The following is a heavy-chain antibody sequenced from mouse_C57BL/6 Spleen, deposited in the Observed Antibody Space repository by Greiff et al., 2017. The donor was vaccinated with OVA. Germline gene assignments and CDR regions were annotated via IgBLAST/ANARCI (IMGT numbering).Heavy chain of an antibody. CDR3: AREGSYDGYYYAMDY. CDR2: INPYNGGT. Sequence: VQLQQSGPVLVKPGASVKMSCKASGYTFTDYYMNWVKQSHGKSLEWIGVINPYNGGTSYNQKFKGKATLTVDKSSSTAYMELNSLTSEDSAVYYWAREGSYDGYYYAMDYWGQGTSVTVSS. D-gene: IGHD2-3*01. CDR1: GYTFTDYY. J-gene: IGHJ4*01. V-gene: IGHV1-19*01.